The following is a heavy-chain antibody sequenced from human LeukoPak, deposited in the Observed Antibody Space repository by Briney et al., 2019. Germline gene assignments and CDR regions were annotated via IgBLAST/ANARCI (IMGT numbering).Heavy chain of an antibody. CDR2: IKQDGSEK. Sequence: GGSLRLSCTASGFTFGDYAMSWVRQAPGKGLEWVANIKQDGSEKYYVDSVKGRFTISRDNAKNSLYLQMNSLRAEDTAVYYCARTPRGGVTAIYWGQGTLVTVSS. CDR1: GFTFGDYA. CDR3: ARTPRGGVTAIY. V-gene: IGHV3-7*01. D-gene: IGHD2-21*02. J-gene: IGHJ4*02.